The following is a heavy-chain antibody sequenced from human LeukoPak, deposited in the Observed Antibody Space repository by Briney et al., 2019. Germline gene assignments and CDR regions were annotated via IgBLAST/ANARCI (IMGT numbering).Heavy chain of an antibody. J-gene: IGHJ4*02. D-gene: IGHD5-12*01. CDR1: GLTFNKYW. Sequence: GGSLRLSCAASGLTFNKYWMNCVRQSPGKGLEWVANIKHDGSERNYGESVKGRFIISRDNSKNSLVLELNSLRAEDTAIYYCAREEPVATIAYLDLWGQGTLVTVSS. CDR2: IKHDGSER. V-gene: IGHV3-7*03. CDR3: AREEPVATIAYLDL.